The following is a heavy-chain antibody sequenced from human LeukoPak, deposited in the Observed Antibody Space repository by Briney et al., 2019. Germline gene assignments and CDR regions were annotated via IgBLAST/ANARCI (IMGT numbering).Heavy chain of an antibody. CDR1: GGSISSGGYY. Sequence: SQTLSLTCTVSGGSISSGGYYWGWIRQPPGKGLEWIGYIYHSGSTYYNPSLKSRVTISVDRSKNQFSLKLSSVTAADTAVYYCARENGSVDSPYYFDYWGQGTLVTVSS. CDR3: ARENGSVDSPYYFDY. J-gene: IGHJ4*02. V-gene: IGHV4-30-2*01. D-gene: IGHD2-15*01. CDR2: IYHSGST.